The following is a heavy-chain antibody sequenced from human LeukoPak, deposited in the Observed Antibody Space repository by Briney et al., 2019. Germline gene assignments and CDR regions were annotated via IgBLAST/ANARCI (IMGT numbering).Heavy chain of an antibody. V-gene: IGHV5-51*01. CDR2: IYPGDSDT. CDR1: GYSFTSYW. CDR3: ARRITGTTDAFDI. D-gene: IGHD1-7*01. J-gene: IGHJ3*02. Sequence: GESLKISCKGSGYSFTSYWIGWVRQMPGKGLEWMGIIYPGDSDTRYSPSFQGQVAISADKSISTAYLQWSSLKASDTAIYYCARRITGTTDAFDIWGQGTLVTVSS.